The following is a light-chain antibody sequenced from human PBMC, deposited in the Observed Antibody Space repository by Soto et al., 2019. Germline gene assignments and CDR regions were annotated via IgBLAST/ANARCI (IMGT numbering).Light chain of an antibody. Sequence: QSALTQPTSASGSPGQSVTISCTGTSSDVGGYNYVSWYQHHPGKAPKLIIYEVYKRPSGVPDRFSGSKSGNTAALTVSGLQAEDEADYYCSSYVGTNSYGFGTGTKLTVL. CDR3: SSYVGTNSYG. CDR1: SSDVGGYNY. J-gene: IGLJ1*01. V-gene: IGLV2-8*01. CDR2: EVY.